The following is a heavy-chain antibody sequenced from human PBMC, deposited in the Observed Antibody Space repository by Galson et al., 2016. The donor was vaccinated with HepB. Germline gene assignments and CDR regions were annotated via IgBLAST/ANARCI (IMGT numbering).Heavy chain of an antibody. CDR1: GGSISSFF. Sequence: ETLSLTCNVSGGSISSFFWSWVRQPPGKGREWIGYIYKTGNTNYSPSLKSRVTVSVDTSKNQFSLELSSMTAADTAIYYCARGVTGTPYFDFWGQVALVTVSS. CDR2: IYKTGNT. D-gene: IGHD2-21*02. CDR3: ARGVTGTPYFDF. V-gene: IGHV4-59*01. J-gene: IGHJ4*02.